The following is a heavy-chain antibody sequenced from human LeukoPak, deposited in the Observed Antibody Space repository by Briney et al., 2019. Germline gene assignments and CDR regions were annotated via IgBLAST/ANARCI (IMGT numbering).Heavy chain of an antibody. CDR2: INTNTGNP. J-gene: IGHJ4*02. D-gene: IGHD3-3*01. Sequence: ASVKVSCKASGYSFITNDINWVRQAPGQGLEWMGWINTNTGNPTYVQAFTRRFVFSVDTSVSTAYLQINGLKPDDTAVYFCARGFWDYWGQGTLVTVSS. CDR3: ARGFWDY. V-gene: IGHV7-4-1*02. CDR1: GYSFITND.